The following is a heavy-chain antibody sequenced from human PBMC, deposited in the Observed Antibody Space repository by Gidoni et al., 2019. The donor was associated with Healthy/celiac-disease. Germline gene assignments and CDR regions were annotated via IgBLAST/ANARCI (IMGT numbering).Heavy chain of an antibody. CDR1: GFTFGDYA. V-gene: IGHV3-49*03. CDR3: TRGRGYCSSTSCPLDY. Sequence: EVQLVESGGGLVQPGRSLRLSCTASGFTFGDYAMSWFRQAPGKGLEWVGFIRSKAYGGTTEYDASVKGRFTISRDDSKSIAYLQMNSLKTEDTAVYYCTRGRGYCSSTSCPLDYWGQGTLVTVSS. J-gene: IGHJ4*02. D-gene: IGHD2-2*01. CDR2: IRSKAYGGTT.